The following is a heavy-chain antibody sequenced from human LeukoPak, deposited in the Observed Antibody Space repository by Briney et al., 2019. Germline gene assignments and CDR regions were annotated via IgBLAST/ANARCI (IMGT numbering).Heavy chain of an antibody. CDR2: VSIGGTYI. CDR1: GFTFSSYG. D-gene: IGHD4-17*01. CDR3: ARNKINTVSTGWYFDL. V-gene: IGHV3-21*01. J-gene: IGHJ2*01. Sequence: PGGSLRLSCAASGFTFSSYGMNWVRQAPGKGLEWVSFVSIGGTYIYYADSVKGRFTISRDDAKNSLYLQMNSLTAEDTAEYYCARNKINTVSTGWYFDLWGRGTLVTVSS.